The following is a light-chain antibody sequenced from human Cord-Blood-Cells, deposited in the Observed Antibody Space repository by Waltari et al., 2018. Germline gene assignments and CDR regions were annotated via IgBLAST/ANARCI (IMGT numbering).Light chain of an antibody. CDR2: DAS. CDR1: QSVSIY. J-gene: IGKJ2*01. CDR3: QQERT. V-gene: IGKV3-11*01. Sequence: EIVLTQSPATLSLSPGERATLSCRASQSVSIYLAWYQQKPGQAPRLLIYDASNRATGIPARFSGSGSGTDFTLTISSLEPEDFAVYDCQQERTFGQGTKLEIK.